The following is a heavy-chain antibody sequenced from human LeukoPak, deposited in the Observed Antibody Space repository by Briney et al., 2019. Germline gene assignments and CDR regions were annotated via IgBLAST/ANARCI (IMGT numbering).Heavy chain of an antibody. Sequence: SETLSLTCTVSGGSISSYYWSWIRQPPGKGLEWIGYIYYNGSTNYNPSLKSRVTISVDTSKNQFSLKLSSVTAADTAVYYCARHSYYDFWSGYSLVFDYWGQGTLVTVSS. J-gene: IGHJ4*02. D-gene: IGHD3-3*01. CDR2: IYYNGST. CDR3: ARHSYYDFWSGYSLVFDY. V-gene: IGHV4-59*08. CDR1: GGSISSYY.